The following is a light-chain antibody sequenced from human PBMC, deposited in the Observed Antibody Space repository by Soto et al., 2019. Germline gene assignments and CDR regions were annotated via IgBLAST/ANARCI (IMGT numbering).Light chain of an antibody. Sequence: IVVTQSPASLSLSPGEGASLSCRTSQNIYSNYLAWYQHKPGPSPRLLIYHSSTRAAGTPDRFSGSGSGTDFALTISRLEPEDFAVYYCQQYGGPPHTFGQGTRVEIK. CDR3: QQYGGPPHT. V-gene: IGKV3-20*01. CDR1: QNIYSNY. CDR2: HSS. J-gene: IGKJ2*01.